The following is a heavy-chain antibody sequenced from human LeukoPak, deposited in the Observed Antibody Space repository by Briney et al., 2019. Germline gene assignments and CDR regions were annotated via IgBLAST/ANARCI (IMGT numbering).Heavy chain of an antibody. CDR2: INHSGST. D-gene: IGHD3-10*01. CDR3: ASEGEGFYYSGSGSYYRYFGY. J-gene: IGHJ4*02. CDR1: GRSFSGYY. V-gene: IGHV4-34*01. Sequence: PSETLSLTCAVYGRSFSGYYWSWIRQPPGKGLDWIGEINHSGSTNYNPSLRSRVTISVYTSKNQFSLKLSSVTAADTAVYYCASEGEGFYYSGSGSYYRYFGYWGQGTLVTVSS.